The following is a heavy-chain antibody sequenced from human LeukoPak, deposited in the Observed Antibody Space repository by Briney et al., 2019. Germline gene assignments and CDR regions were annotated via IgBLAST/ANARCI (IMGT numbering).Heavy chain of an antibody. V-gene: IGHV3-30-3*01. Sequence: QTGGSLRLSCAASGFTFSSYAMHWVRQAPGKGLEWVAVISYDGSNKYYADSVKGRFTISRDNSKNTLYLQMNSLRAEDTAVYYCAREWSYGSFYFDYWGQGTLVTVSS. CDR1: GFTFSSYA. CDR2: ISYDGSNK. J-gene: IGHJ4*02. CDR3: AREWSYGSFYFDY. D-gene: IGHD3-10*01.